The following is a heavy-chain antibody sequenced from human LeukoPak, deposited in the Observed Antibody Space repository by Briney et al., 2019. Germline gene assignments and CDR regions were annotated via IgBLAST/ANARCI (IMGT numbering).Heavy chain of an antibody. CDR3: ARGEKLWFGELLSFQH. D-gene: IGHD3-10*01. V-gene: IGHV4-34*01. Sequence: SETLSLTCAVYGGSFSGYYWSWIRQPPGKGLEWIGEINHSVSTNYNPSLKSRVTISVDTSKNQFSLKLRSVTAADTAVYYCARGEKLWFGELLSFQHWGQGTLGAVSS. CDR1: GGSFSGYY. J-gene: IGHJ1*01. CDR2: INHSVST.